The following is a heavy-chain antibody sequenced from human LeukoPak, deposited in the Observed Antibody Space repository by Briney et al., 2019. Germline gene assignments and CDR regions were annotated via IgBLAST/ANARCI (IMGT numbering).Heavy chain of an antibody. V-gene: IGHV3-33*01. Sequence: AGGSLRLSCAASGFTFSSYGMHWVRQAPGKGLEWVAVIWYDGSNKYYADSVKGRFTISRDNSKNTLYLQMNSLRAEDTAVYYCARDGANYDIRSHFDYWGQGTLVTVSS. J-gene: IGHJ4*02. D-gene: IGHD3-9*01. CDR3: ARDGANYDIRSHFDY. CDR1: GFTFSSYG. CDR2: IWYDGSNK.